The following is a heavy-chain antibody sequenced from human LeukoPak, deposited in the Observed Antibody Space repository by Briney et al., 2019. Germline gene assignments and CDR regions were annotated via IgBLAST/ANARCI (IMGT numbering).Heavy chain of an antibody. CDR3: ARGSDSTPWFDY. V-gene: IGHV4-31*11. J-gene: IGHJ4*02. Sequence: PSETLSLTCAVSGGTISSGGYYWSWIRQPPGKGLEWIGYIYYSGSTYYNTSLKSRVNISVDTSKNQFTLKLSSVTAADTAVYYCARGSDSTPWFDYWGQGTLVTVSS. D-gene: IGHD2-2*01. CDR1: GGTISSGGYY. CDR2: IYYSGST.